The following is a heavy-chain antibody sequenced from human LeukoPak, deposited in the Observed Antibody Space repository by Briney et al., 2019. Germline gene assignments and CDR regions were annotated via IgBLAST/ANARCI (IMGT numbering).Heavy chain of an antibody. D-gene: IGHD2-15*01. CDR3: ARYRYCSGGSCYSHWFDP. J-gene: IGHJ5*02. CDR2: ISTTSDYI. CDR1: GFSFSNSD. V-gene: IGHV3-21*01. Sequence: GGSLRLSCVGSGFSFSNSDMNWVRQAPGKGLEWVSSISTTSDYIYHADSVKGRFTISRDNAKNSLYLQMNSLRAEDTAVYYCARYRYCSGGSCYSHWFDPWGQGTLVTVSS.